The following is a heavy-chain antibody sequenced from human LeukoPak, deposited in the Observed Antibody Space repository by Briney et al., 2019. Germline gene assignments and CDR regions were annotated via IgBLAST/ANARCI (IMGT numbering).Heavy chain of an antibody. J-gene: IGHJ4*02. CDR1: GFPASGTY. Sequence: GGSLNLSGEAFGFPASGTYMSGVRRAQGKGLGGVSIFYSGGRTYYADFVKGRFTVSRDDSKNTLYLQMHSLRAEDTAVYYCTRSYPEPSMVRGVIGTRYYFDDWGQGTLVTVSS. D-gene: IGHD3-10*01. CDR3: TRSYPEPSMVRGVIGTRYYFDD. CDR2: FYSGGRT. V-gene: IGHV3-53*01.